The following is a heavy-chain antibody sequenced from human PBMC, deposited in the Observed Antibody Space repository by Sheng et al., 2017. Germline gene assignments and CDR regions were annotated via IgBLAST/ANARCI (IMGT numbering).Heavy chain of an antibody. J-gene: IGHJ4*02. Sequence: QVQLVQSGAEMKKPGASVKVSCKASGYTFTGYYMHWVRQAPGQGLEWMGRINPNSGGTNYAQKFQGRVTMTRDTSISTAYMELSRLRSDDTAVYYCARAVRDIVVVPAAMWEVSSSYSFDYWGQGTLVTVSS. D-gene: IGHD2-2*01. CDR2: INPNSGGT. CDR3: ARAVRDIVVVPAAMWEVSSSYSFDY. V-gene: IGHV1-2*06. CDR1: GYTFTGYY.